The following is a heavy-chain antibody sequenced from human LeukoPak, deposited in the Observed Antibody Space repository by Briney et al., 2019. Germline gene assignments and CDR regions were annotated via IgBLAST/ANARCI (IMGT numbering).Heavy chain of an antibody. Sequence: GGSLRLSCAASGFTFSSYSMNWVRQAPGKGLEWVSSISSSSSYIYYADSVKGRFTISRDNAKNSLYLQMNSLRAEDTAVYYCARGYCSGGSCYLDYWGQGTLVTVSS. CDR3: ARGYCSGGSCYLDY. J-gene: IGHJ4*02. CDR1: GFTFSSYS. V-gene: IGHV3-21*01. D-gene: IGHD2-15*01. CDR2: ISSSSSYI.